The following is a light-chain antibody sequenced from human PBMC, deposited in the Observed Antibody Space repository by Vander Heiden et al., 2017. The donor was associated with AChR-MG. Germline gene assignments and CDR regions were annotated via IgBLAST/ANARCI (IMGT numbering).Light chain of an antibody. CDR3: QQYYNWPLT. J-gene: IGKJ4*01. V-gene: IGKV3-15*01. CDR2: GAS. CDR1: QSVSRD. Sequence: EIVMTQSPATLSVSPGERATLSCRASQSVSRDLAWYQQKPGQAPRLLIYGASTRATGVLARFSGSGSGTEFTLTISSLQSEDFALYYCQQYYNWPLTFGGGTKVEIK.